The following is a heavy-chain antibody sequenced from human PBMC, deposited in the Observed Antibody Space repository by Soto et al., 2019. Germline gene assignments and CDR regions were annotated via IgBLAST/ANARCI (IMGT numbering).Heavy chain of an antibody. CDR3: ARSNSPYSCSWYSYYHYVMDF. J-gene: IGHJ6*02. V-gene: IGHV4-39*01. CDR2: IYYSGST. CDR1: GGSISRSSYY. D-gene: IGHD6-13*01. Sequence: SETLSLPCTVSGGSISRSSYYLGWIRQPPGKGLEWIGSIYYSGSTYYNPSLKSRVTISVDTSKNQFSLKLSSVTAADTAVYYCARSNSPYSCSWYSYYHYVMDFWGQGSTVTVS.